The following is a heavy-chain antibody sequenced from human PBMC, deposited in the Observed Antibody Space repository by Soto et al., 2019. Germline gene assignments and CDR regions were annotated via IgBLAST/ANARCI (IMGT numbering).Heavy chain of an antibody. CDR2: ISGSGGVT. CDR1: GFTFSSYA. Sequence: EVQLLESGGGLVQPGGSLRLSCAASGFTFSSYAMSWVRQAPGKELEWISTISGSGGVTYYADSVKGRFTISRDNSKNTLYLQMNSLRAEDTAVYYCAKDGVDYDILTGYYKGAYYFDYWGQGTLVTVSS. CDR3: AKDGVDYDILTGYYKGAYYFDY. J-gene: IGHJ4*02. D-gene: IGHD3-9*01. V-gene: IGHV3-23*01.